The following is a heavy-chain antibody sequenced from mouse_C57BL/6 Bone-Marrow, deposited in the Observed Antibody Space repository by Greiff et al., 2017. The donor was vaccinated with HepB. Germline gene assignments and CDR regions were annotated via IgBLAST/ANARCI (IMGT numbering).Heavy chain of an antibody. CDR2: INPYNGGT. V-gene: IGHV1-19*01. CDR3: ARCYGSSYWYFDV. D-gene: IGHD1-1*01. CDR1: GYTFTDYY. Sequence: EFQLQQSGPVLVKPGASVKMSCKASGYTFTDYYMNWVKQSHGKSLEWIGVINPYNGGTSYNQKFKGKATLTVDKSSSTAYMELNSLTSEDSAVYYCARCYGSSYWYFDVWGTGTTVTVSS. J-gene: IGHJ1*03.